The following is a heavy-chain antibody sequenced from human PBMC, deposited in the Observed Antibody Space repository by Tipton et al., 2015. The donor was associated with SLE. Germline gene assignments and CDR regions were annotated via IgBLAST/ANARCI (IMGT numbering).Heavy chain of an antibody. CDR2: IYYSGST. CDR3: ARDCGGSDAFDI. CDR1: GGYISSSSYY. D-gene: IGHD2-21*01. J-gene: IGHJ3*02. V-gene: IGHV4-39*07. Sequence: TLSLTCTVSGGYISSSSYYWGWTRQPPGKGLEWIGSIYYSGSTYYNPSLKSRVTISVDTSKTQFSLKLSSVTAADTAVYYCARDCGGSDAFDIWGQGTMVTVSS.